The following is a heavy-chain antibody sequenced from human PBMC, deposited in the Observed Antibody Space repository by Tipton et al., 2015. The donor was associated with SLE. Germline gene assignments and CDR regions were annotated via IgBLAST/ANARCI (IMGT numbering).Heavy chain of an antibody. CDR3: ARLRVVADTPDNFDY. CDR2: IYTRGST. Sequence: TLSLTCTVSGDSMSTYYWSWIRQPAGKGLEWIGRIYTRGSTNYNLSLKSRVIISVDTSKNQFSLKLSSVTAAATAVYYCARLRVVADTPDNFDYWGQGTLVTVSS. CDR1: GDSMSTYY. D-gene: IGHD2-15*01. J-gene: IGHJ4*02. V-gene: IGHV4-4*07.